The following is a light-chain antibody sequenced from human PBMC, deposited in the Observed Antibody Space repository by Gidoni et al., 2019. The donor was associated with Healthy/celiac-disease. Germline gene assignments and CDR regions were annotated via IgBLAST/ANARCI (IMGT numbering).Light chain of an antibody. V-gene: IGKV3-20*01. CDR2: GAS. CDR1: QSVSSSY. J-gene: IGKJ3*01. CDR3: QQYGSSRFT. Sequence: EIVLTQSTGTLSLSPGERATLSCRASQSVSSSYLAWYQQKPGQAPRLLIDGASSRATGIPDRFSGCGSGTDFTLTISRLEAEDFAVYYCQQYGSSRFTFGPGTKVDIK.